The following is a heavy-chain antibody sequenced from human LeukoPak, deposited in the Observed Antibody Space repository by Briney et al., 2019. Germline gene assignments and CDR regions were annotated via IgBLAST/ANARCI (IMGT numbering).Heavy chain of an antibody. J-gene: IGHJ4*02. CDR1: GFTFSSYA. CDR3: ATSSLDY. CDR2: ISRNGGST. Sequence: PGGSLRLSCAASGFTFSSYAMYWVRQAPGKGLECVSTISRNGGSTSYANSVKGRFTISRYNSKNTLYLQMGSLGADDMAVYYCATSSLDYWGQGTRVTVSS. V-gene: IGHV3-64*01.